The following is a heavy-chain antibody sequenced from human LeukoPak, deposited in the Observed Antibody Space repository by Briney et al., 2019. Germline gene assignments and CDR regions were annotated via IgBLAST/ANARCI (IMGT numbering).Heavy chain of an antibody. CDR3: ARDGSSWYGFYYYGMDV. D-gene: IGHD6-13*01. J-gene: IGHJ6*02. CDR2: INSDGRST. V-gene: IGHV3-74*01. Sequence: GGSLGLSCAASGFTFSSYWMHWVRQAPGKGLVWVSRINSDGRSTSYADSVKGRFTISRDNAKNTLYLQMNSLRAEDTAVYYCARDGSSWYGFYYYGMDVWGQGTTVTVSS. CDR1: GFTFSSYW.